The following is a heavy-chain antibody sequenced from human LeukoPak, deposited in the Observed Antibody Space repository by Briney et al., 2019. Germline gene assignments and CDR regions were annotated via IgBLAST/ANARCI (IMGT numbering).Heavy chain of an antibody. CDR3: ARGPQRGAVAGTWNY. CDR2: INHSGST. J-gene: IGHJ4*02. V-gene: IGHV4-34*01. D-gene: IGHD6-19*01. CDR1: GFTFSSYS. Sequence: GSLRLSCAASGFTFSSYSMNWVRQAPGKGLEWIGEINHSGSTNYNPSLKSRVTISVDTSKNQFSLKLSSVTAADTAVYYCARGPQRGAVAGTWNYWGQGTLVTVSS.